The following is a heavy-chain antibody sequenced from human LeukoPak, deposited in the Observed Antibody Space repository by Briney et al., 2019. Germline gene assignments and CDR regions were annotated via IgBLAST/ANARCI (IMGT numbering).Heavy chain of an antibody. V-gene: IGHV4-39*01. CDR3: ARQEYSSSWYDLAEFDY. D-gene: IGHD6-13*01. Sequence: PSETLSLTCTVSGGSISSSSYYWGWIRQPPGKGLEWIGSIYYSGSTYYNPSLKSRVTISVDTSKNQFSLKLSSVTAADTAVYYCARQEYSSSWYDLAEFDYRGQGTLVTVSS. CDR2: IYYSGST. J-gene: IGHJ4*02. CDR1: GGSISSSSYY.